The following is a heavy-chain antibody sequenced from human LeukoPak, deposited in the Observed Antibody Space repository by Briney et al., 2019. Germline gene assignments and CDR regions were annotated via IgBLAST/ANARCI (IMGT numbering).Heavy chain of an antibody. CDR2: IYPSGST. CDR1: GGSIRTGLFY. J-gene: IGHJ5*02. D-gene: IGHD3-3*01. V-gene: IGHV4-61*02. CDR3: ARGQYDFWSGYDVNWFDP. Sequence: SETLSLTCSVSGGSIRTGLFYWNWIRQPAGKGLEWIGRIYPSGSTNYNPSLKSRVTISVDTSKNHFSLQLSSVTAADTDLYYCARGQYDFWSGYDVNWFDPWGQGTLVTVSS.